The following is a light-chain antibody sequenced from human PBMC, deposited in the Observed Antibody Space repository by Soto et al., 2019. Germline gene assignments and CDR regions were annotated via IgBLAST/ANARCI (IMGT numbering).Light chain of an antibody. Sequence: DIQMTQSPSTLSASVGDRVTITCRASQSVDTWLAWYQQKAGQAPKLLIYKASSLETGVPSRFSGSGSGTEFTLTIRSLQPDDFATYYCQQYNSFSTFGQGTKVDFK. V-gene: IGKV1-5*03. J-gene: IGKJ2*01. CDR2: KAS. CDR3: QQYNSFST. CDR1: QSVDTW.